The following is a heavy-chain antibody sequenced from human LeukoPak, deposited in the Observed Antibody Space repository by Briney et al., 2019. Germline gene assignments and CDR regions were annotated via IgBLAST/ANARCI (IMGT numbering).Heavy chain of an antibody. Sequence: ASVKVSCKASGYTFTGYYMHWVRQAPGQGLEWMGWINPNSGGTNYAQKFQGRVTMTRDTSISTAYMELSRLRSDDTAVYYCARAIYDSSGYMVYWGQGTLVTVSS. D-gene: IGHD3-22*01. V-gene: IGHV1-2*02. CDR2: INPNSGGT. CDR3: ARAIYDSSGYMVY. CDR1: GYTFTGYY. J-gene: IGHJ4*02.